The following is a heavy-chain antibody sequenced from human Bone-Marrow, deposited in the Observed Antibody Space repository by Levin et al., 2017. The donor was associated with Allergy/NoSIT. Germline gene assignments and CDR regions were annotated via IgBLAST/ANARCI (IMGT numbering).Heavy chain of an antibody. V-gene: IGHV3-30-3*01. J-gene: IGHJ4*02. CDR3: ARDVYYYGSGSYLGAFY. CDR1: GFTFSSYA. Sequence: PGGSLRLSCAASGFTFSSYAMHWVRQAPGKGLEWVAVISYDGSNKYYADSVKGRFTISRDNSKNTLYLQMNSLRAEDTAVYYCARDVYYYGSGSYLGAFYWGQGTLVTVSS. D-gene: IGHD3-10*01. CDR2: ISYDGSNK.